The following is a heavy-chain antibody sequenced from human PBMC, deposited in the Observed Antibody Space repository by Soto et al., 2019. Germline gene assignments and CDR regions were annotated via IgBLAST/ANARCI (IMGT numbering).Heavy chain of an antibody. Sequence: PGGSLRLSCAASGFTFSNAWMNWVRQAPGKGLEWVGRIKSKTDGGTTDYAAPVKGRFTISRDDSKNTLYLQMNSLKTEDTAVYYCTTDYFLEYYYDSSGYPNKPTVDYWGQGTLVTVSS. J-gene: IGHJ4*02. CDR1: GFTFSNAW. CDR2: IKSKTDGGTT. V-gene: IGHV3-15*07. CDR3: TTDYFLEYYYDSSGYPNKPTVDY. D-gene: IGHD3-22*01.